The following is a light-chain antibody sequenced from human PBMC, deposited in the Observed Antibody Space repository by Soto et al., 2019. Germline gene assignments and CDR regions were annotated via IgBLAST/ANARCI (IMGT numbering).Light chain of an antibody. J-gene: IGKJ5*01. CDR2: GES. CDR3: QQIHTTAPTT. CDR1: QRIFSY. Sequence: DIQMTQSPSTLSASVGDRVTITCRASQRIFSYLNWYQQKPGKAPTLLIYGESNLHSGVSSRFSGSGSGTEFTLPISALQADEVATDYCQQIHTTAPTTFGQGTRLEIK. V-gene: IGKV1-39*01.